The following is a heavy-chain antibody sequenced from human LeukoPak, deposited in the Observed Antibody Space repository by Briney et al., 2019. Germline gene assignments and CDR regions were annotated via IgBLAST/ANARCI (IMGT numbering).Heavy chain of an antibody. CDR2: IYYSGST. CDR3: VHDSSGYYFDY. CDR1: GGSISSSSYY. V-gene: IGHV4-39*01. D-gene: IGHD3-22*01. J-gene: IGHJ4*02. Sequence: SETLSLTCTVSGGSISSSSYYWGWIRQPPGKGLEWIGSIYYSGSTYYNPSLESRVTISVDTSKNQFSLRLSSVTAADTAVYYCVHDSSGYYFDYWGQGTLVTVSS.